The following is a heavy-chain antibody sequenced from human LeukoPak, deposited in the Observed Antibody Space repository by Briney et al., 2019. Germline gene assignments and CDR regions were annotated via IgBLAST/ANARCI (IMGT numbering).Heavy chain of an antibody. CDR2: INPSGGST. J-gene: IGHJ4*02. D-gene: IGHD6-19*01. V-gene: IGHV1-46*01. CDR3: ARFAVHRRITVAGQFGLDY. Sequence: GASVKVSCKASGYIFTSYNIYWVRQAPGQGLEWMGIINPSGGSTNYAQKFQGRVTMTRDTSTGTVYMELSSLRSEDTAVYYCARFAVHRRITVAGQFGLDYWGQGTLVSVSS. CDR1: GYIFTSYN.